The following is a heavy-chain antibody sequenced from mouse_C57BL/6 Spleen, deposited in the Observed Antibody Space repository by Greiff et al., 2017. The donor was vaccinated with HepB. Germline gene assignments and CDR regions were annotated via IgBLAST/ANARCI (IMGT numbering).Heavy chain of an antibody. CDR3: ARRGDGYYMRSGAMDY. Sequence: QVQLQQPGAELVKPGASVKLSCKASGYTFTSYWMHWVKQRPGRGLEWIGRIDPNSGGTKYNEKFKSKATLTVDKTSSTAYMQLSSLTSEDSAVYYCARRGDGYYMRSGAMDYWGQGTSVTVSS. D-gene: IGHD2-3*01. CDR2: IDPNSGGT. V-gene: IGHV1-72*01. CDR1: GYTFTSYW. J-gene: IGHJ4*01.